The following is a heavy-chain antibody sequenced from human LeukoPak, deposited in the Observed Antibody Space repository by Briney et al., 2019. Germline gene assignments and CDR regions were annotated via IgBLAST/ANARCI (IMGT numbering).Heavy chain of an antibody. CDR3: ARFAAGGSYYYYMDV. V-gene: IGHV3-21*01. CDR1: GLTFSSYS. Sequence: GGSLRLSCAASGLTFSSYSMNWVRQAPGKGLEWVSSISSSSSYIYYADSVKGRFTISRDNAKNSLYLQMNSLRAEDTAVYYCARFAAGGSYYYYMDVWGKGTTVTVSS. J-gene: IGHJ6*03. CDR2: ISSSSSYI. D-gene: IGHD6-25*01.